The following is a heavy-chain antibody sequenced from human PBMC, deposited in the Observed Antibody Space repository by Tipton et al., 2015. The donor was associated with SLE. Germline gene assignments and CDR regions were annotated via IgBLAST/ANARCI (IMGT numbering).Heavy chain of an antibody. CDR1: GGSISSSSYY. D-gene: IGHD3-9*01. CDR2: IYYSGST. V-gene: IGHV4-39*07. Sequence: TLSLTCTVSGGSISSSSYYWGWIRQPPGKGLEWIGSIYYSGSTYHHPSLKSRVTISVDTSKNHFSLKLRSVTAADTAVYYCATDYYDILTGWGPLHYWGQGTLVTVSS. CDR3: ATDYYDILTGWGPLHY. J-gene: IGHJ4*02.